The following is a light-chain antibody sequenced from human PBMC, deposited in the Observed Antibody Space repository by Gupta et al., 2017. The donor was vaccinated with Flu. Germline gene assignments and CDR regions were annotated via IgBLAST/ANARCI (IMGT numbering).Light chain of an antibody. CDR1: QSVTNY. Sequence: GDRVTITCRASQSVTNYLNWYQQKPGKAPRVLIYGASSLQSGVPSRFSGSGSGTDFTLTITSLQPEDFATYYCQQSYSAPLTFGGGTKVEIK. J-gene: IGKJ4*01. CDR2: GAS. CDR3: QQSYSAPLT. V-gene: IGKV1-39*01.